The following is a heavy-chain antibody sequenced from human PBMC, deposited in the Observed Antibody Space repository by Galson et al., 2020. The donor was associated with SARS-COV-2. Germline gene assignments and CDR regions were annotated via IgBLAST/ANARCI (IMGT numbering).Heavy chain of an antibody. CDR3: ARAVAGTFGTDNFFDP. V-gene: IGHV4-39*01. D-gene: IGHD6-19*01. Sequence: ETSENLSITCTVSGGSISSTTYYWGWIRQPPGKGLEWIGSIYYSGGTYYNPSLKSRVTISVDTSKNQFSLRLSSVTAADTAVYYCARAVAGTFGTDNFFDPWGQGTLVTVSS. J-gene: IGHJ5*02. CDR1: GGSISSTTYY. CDR2: IYYSGGT.